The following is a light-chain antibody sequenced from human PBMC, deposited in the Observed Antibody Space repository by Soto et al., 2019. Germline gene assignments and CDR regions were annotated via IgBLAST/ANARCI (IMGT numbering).Light chain of an antibody. CDR3: QQYNNWPQS. CDR1: QSVSSN. J-gene: IGKJ2*01. V-gene: IGKV3-15*01. Sequence: EIVMTQSPATLSVSPGERATLSCRASQSVSSNLAWYQQKPGQAPRLLIYGASTRATGIPARFSGSGSGTEFTLTSSSLQSEECAVYYCQQYNNWPQSFGQGTKLEIK. CDR2: GAS.